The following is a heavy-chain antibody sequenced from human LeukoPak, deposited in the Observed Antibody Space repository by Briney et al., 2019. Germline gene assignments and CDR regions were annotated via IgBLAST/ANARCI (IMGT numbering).Heavy chain of an antibody. V-gene: IGHV4-31*03. Sequence: PSLTLSLTCTVSGGSISSGGYYWSWIRQHPGKGLEWIGYIYYSGSTYYNPSLKSRVTISVDTSKNQFSLKLSSVTAADTAVYYCARAPYYYGSGRVYGMDVWGQGTTVTVSS. J-gene: IGHJ6*02. CDR1: GGSISSGGYY. D-gene: IGHD3-10*01. CDR3: ARAPYYYGSGRVYGMDV. CDR2: IYYSGST.